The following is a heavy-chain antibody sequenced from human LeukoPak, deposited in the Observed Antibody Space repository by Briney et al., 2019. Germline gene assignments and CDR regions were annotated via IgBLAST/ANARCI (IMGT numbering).Heavy chain of an antibody. V-gene: IGHV3-21*01. CDR1: GFIISSYS. CDR3: ARDYYDSSGSFDY. D-gene: IGHD3-22*01. Sequence: PGGSLRLSCAASGFIISSYSMNWVRQAPGKGLEWVSSISSSSTYISYADSVKGRFTISRDNAKSSLYLQMNSLRAEDTAVYSCARDYYDSSGSFDYWGQGTLVTVSS. J-gene: IGHJ4*02. CDR2: ISSSSTYI.